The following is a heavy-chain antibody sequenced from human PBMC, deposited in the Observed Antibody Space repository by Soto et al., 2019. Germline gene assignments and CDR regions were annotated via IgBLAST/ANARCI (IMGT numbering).Heavy chain of an antibody. V-gene: IGHV4-4*07. Sequence: QVQLQESGPGLVKPSETLSLTCSVSGDSISRKYWSWLRQPAGGGLEWIGRIYTTGATNYNSSLKSRGSMSVEKAKNQFSLRLTSVTAADTAVYFCAMTVIAPSPYLDHWGQGLLVTVSS. J-gene: IGHJ4*02. D-gene: IGHD4-17*01. CDR3: AMTVIAPSPYLDH. CDR1: GDSISRKY. CDR2: IYTTGAT.